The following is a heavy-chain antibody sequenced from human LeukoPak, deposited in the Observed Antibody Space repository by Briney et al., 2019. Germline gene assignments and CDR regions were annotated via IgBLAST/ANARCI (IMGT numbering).Heavy chain of an antibody. CDR3: ARDLLQGHYYYYMDV. CDR2: INPNSGGT. J-gene: IGHJ6*03. Sequence: GASVKVSCKASGYTFTGYYMHWVRQAPGQGLEWMGWINPNSGGTNYAQKFQGRVTMTRDTSISTAYMELSRLRSDDTAVYYCARDLLQGHYYYYMDVWGKGTTVTVSS. D-gene: IGHD1-26*01. CDR1: GYTFTGYY. V-gene: IGHV1-2*02.